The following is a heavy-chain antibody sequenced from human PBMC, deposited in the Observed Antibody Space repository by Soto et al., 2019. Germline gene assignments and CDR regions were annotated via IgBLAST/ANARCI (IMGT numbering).Heavy chain of an antibody. V-gene: IGHV3-9*01. CDR2: ISCDSGAI. Sequence: SFILSCAASGLIFSSCTMHWVRQAPGKGLEWVSGISCDSGAIGYADSVKGRFTISRDNTRNSLFLQLNSLRTDDTAFYYCEKDYDGNDWIDFWGLGTLVSVSS. J-gene: IGHJ5*01. CDR1: GLIFSSCT. D-gene: IGHD3-22*01. CDR3: EKDYDGNDWIDF.